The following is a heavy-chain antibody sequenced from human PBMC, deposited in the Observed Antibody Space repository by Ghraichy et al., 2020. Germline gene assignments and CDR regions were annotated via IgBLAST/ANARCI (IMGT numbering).Heavy chain of an antibody. CDR1: GFNFTTHA. V-gene: IGHV3-23*01. D-gene: IGHD3-22*01. J-gene: IGHJ4*02. CDR2: ISFSGANT. Sequence: GGSLRLSCAASGFNFTTHAMSWVRQAPGKGLEWVSIISFSGANTDYADSVKGRFSISRDNSKNTLYLQMNRLRAEDTAVYYCAESSGPTDYWGQGTLVTVSS. CDR3: AESSGPTDY.